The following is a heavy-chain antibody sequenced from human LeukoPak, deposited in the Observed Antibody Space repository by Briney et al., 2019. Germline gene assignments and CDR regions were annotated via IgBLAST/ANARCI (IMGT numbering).Heavy chain of an antibody. Sequence: ASVKVSCKASGYTFTGYYMHGVRQAPGQGLEWMGWINPNSGGTNYAQKFQGRVTMTRDTSISTAYMELSRLRSDDTAAYYCARVGTIFGVVIIWYFDLWGRGTLVTVSS. V-gene: IGHV1-2*02. CDR2: INPNSGGT. D-gene: IGHD3-3*01. CDR3: ARVGTIFGVVIIWYFDL. J-gene: IGHJ2*01. CDR1: GYTFTGYY.